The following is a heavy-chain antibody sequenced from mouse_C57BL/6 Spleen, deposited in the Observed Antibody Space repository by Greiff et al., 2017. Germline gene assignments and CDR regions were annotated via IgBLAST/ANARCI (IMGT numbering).Heavy chain of an antibody. V-gene: IGHV1-64*01. CDR1: GYTFTSYW. CDR2: IHPNSGST. J-gene: IGHJ3*01. CDR3: AKGEDYGSSYLAY. D-gene: IGHD1-1*01. Sequence: QVQLQQPGAELVKPGASVKLSCKASGYTFTSYWMHWVKQRPGQGLEWIGMIHPNSGSTNYNEKFKSKATLTVDKSSSTAYMQLSSLTSGDSAVYYCAKGEDYGSSYLAYWGQGTLVTVSA.